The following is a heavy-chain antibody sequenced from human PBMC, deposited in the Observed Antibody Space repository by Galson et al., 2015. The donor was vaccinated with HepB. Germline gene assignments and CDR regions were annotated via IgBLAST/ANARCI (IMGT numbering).Heavy chain of an antibody. J-gene: IGHJ4*02. CDR1: GFTFTNYG. V-gene: IGHV3-23*01. D-gene: IGHD2-2*01. CDR3: ARAGYCSSTTCFAGYFDF. Sequence: SLRLSCAASGFTFTNYGMSWVRQAPGKGLEWDSDIGASGGSTLYAVSVKGRFTISRDNSKNTLYLQMNSLRGEDMAIYYCARAGYCSSTTCFAGYFDFWGQGTLVTVSS. CDR2: IGASGGST.